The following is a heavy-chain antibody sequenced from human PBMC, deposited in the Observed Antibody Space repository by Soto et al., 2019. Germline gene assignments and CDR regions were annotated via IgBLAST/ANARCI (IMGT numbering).Heavy chain of an antibody. CDR3: VRVVAIPGYPDN. J-gene: IGHJ4*02. CDR1: GGTFSCYA. CDR2: IVPIVDTS. D-gene: IGHD5-12*01. V-gene: IGHV1-69*12. Sequence: QVQLEQSGAEVRQPASSVKVSFKTSGGTFSCYAISWVRQAPGQGLEWMGGIVPIVDTSTYAQKFQGRVTITADESTSTVYMELSSLRSDDTAVYYCVRVVAIPGYPDNWGQGTLVTVSS.